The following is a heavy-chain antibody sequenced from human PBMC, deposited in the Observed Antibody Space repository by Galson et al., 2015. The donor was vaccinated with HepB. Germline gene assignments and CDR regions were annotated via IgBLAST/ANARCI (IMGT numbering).Heavy chain of an antibody. D-gene: IGHD3-22*01. CDR1: GFTFTRYW. CDR2: INGDGSRP. Sequence: SLRLSCAASGFTFTRYWMHWVRQVPGKGLVWVARINGDGSRPTYADSVKGRFTISRDNSQNTLYVEMNSLRAEDTAVYYCARDPDTSGYSDFDFWGQGTLVTVSS. CDR3: ARDPDTSGYSDFDF. J-gene: IGHJ4*02. V-gene: IGHV3-74*01.